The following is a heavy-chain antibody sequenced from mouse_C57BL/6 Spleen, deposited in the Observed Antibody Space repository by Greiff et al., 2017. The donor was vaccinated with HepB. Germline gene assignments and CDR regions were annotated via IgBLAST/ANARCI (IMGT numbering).Heavy chain of an antibody. J-gene: IGHJ2*01. Sequence: EVKLMESGGGLVQPGGSLKLSCAASGFTFSDYYMYWVRQTPEKRLEWVAYISNGGGSTYYPDTVKGRFTISRDNAKNTLYLQMSRLKSEDTAMYYCARRDDYGDYFDYWGQGTTLTVSS. D-gene: IGHD2-4*01. CDR1: GFTFSDYY. CDR2: ISNGGGST. V-gene: IGHV5-12*01. CDR3: ARRDDYGDYFDY.